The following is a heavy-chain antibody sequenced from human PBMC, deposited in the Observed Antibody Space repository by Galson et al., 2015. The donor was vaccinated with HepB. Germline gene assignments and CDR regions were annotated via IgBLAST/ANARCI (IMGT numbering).Heavy chain of an antibody. V-gene: IGHV3-11*05. CDR1: GFTFSDYY. CDR2: ISSSSSYT. D-gene: IGHD6-6*01. CDR3: ARDLGVSSSSFVDY. J-gene: IGHJ4*02. Sequence: SLRLSCAASGFTFSDYYMSWIRQAPGKGLEWVSYISSSSSYTNYADSVKGRFTISRDNAKKSRYLQMNSLRAEDTAVYYCARDLGVSSSSFVDYWGQGTLVTVSS.